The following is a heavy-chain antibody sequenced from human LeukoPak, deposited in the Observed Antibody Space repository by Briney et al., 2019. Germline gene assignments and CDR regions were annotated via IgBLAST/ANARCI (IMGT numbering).Heavy chain of an antibody. Sequence: HGEALKISCKGSGYSFTSYWIGWVRQMPGKGLEWMGIIYPGDSDTRYSPSFQGQGTISADKSISTAYLQWSSLKASDTAMYYCARRGLETLYYYYGMDVWGQGTTVTVSS. V-gene: IGHV5-51*01. CDR2: IYPGDSDT. D-gene: IGHD3-3*01. J-gene: IGHJ6*02. CDR1: GYSFTSYW. CDR3: ARRGLETLYYYYGMDV.